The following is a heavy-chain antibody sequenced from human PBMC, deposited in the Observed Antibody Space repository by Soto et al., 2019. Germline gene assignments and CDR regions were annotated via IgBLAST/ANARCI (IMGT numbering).Heavy chain of an antibody. J-gene: IGHJ4*02. D-gene: IGHD1-1*01. V-gene: IGHV1-46*03. CDR1: GYSFISHY. CDR3: STEEGPRYTWNLRFDY. CDR2: INPSGGAT. Sequence: QVQLVQSGAEVKNPGASMKVSCKASGYSFISHYMHWVRQAPGQGLEWMGVINPSGGATTYAQNFQGRGNMARDTTTSTVYMELSSLRSEAMAVYYCSTEEGPRYTWNLRFDYWGQGTLVIVSS.